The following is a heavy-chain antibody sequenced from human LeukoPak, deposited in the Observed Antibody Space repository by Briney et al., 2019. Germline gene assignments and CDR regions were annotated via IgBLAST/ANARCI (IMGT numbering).Heavy chain of an antibody. J-gene: IGHJ4*02. CDR1: GFIFRSSG. Sequence: PGGSPRLSCAASGFIFRSSGMHWVRQTPGKGLEWVGIIWYDGSNKYYADSVKGRFTISRDNAKNTVYLQMNSLRVEDTAVYYCARDQGTSGGWPAVGRMGYFDYWGQGTLVTVSS. V-gene: IGHV3-33*01. CDR2: IWYDGSNK. D-gene: IGHD6-19*01. CDR3: ARDQGTSGGWPAVGRMGYFDY.